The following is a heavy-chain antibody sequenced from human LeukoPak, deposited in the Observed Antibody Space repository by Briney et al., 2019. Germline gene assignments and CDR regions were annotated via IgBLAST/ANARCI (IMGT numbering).Heavy chain of an antibody. J-gene: IGHJ4*02. D-gene: IGHD3-9*01. CDR2: IYHSGST. V-gene: IGHV4-39*07. CDR1: GGSISSNNYY. Sequence: PSETLSLTCTVSGGSISSNNYYWGWIRQPPGKGLEWIGSIYHSGSTYYNPSLKSRVTISVDTSKNQFSLKLSSVTAADTAVYYCARDRGRYDILTGYRSGRLDYWGQGTLVTVSS. CDR3: ARDRGRYDILTGYRSGRLDY.